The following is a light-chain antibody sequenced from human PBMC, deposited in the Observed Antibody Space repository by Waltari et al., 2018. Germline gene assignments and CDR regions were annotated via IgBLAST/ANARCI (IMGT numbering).Light chain of an antibody. CDR1: QSVSSY. CDR3: QQRSNWPPLST. Sequence: EIVLTQSPATLSLSPGERATISCRASQSVSSYVAWYQQKPGQAPRLLIYDASNRATGIPARFSGRGSGTDFTLTISSLEPEDFAVYYCQQRSNWPPLSTFGPGTKVDIK. CDR2: DAS. V-gene: IGKV3-11*01. J-gene: IGKJ3*01.